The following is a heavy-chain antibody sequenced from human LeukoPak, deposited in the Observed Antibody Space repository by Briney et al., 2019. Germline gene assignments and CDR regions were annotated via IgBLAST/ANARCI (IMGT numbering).Heavy chain of an antibody. CDR3: AKDQGYQLLTPLFDY. CDR1: GFTFSSFG. V-gene: IGHV3-23*01. D-gene: IGHD2-2*01. CDR2: ISGSGGST. Sequence: PGGSLRLSCAASGFTFSSFGMHWVRQAPGKGLEWVSAISGSGGSTYYADSVKGRFTISRDNSKNTLYLQMNSLRAEDTAVYYCAKDQGYQLLTPLFDYWGQGTLVTVSS. J-gene: IGHJ4*02.